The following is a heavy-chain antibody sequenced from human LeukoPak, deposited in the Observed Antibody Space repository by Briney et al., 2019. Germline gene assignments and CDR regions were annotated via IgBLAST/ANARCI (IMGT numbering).Heavy chain of an antibody. V-gene: IGHV1-46*01. J-gene: IGHJ4*02. CDR1: GYTFTSYY. D-gene: IGHD1-26*01. CDR3: ARVSSGSFFFGATASDY. CDR2: INPSGGST. Sequence: ASVKVSCKASGYTFTSYYMHWVRQAPGQGLEWMGIINPSGGSTSYAQKFQGRVTMTRDMSTSTVYMELSSLRSEDTAVYYCARVSSGSFFFGATASDYWGQGTLVTVSS.